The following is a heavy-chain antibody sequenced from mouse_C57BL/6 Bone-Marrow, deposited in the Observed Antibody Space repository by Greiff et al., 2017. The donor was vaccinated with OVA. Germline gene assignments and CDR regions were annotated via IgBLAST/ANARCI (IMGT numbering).Heavy chain of an antibody. Sequence: VKLVESGPELVKPGASVKISCKASGYAFSSSWMNWVKQRPGKGLEWIGRIYPGDGDTNYNGKFKGKATLTADKSSSTAYMQLSSLTSEDSAVYFCARSRDGYYVRYFDVWGTGTTVTVSS. V-gene: IGHV1-82*01. CDR1: GYAFSSSW. J-gene: IGHJ1*03. D-gene: IGHD2-3*01. CDR3: ARSRDGYYVRYFDV. CDR2: IYPGDGDT.